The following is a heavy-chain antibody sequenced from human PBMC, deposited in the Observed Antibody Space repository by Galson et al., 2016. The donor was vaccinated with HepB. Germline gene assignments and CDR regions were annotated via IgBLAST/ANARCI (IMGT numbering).Heavy chain of an antibody. CDR2: ISPSNGYT. Sequence: SVKVSCKASGYTFITYGFTWVRQAPGQDLEWMGWISPSNGYTNYAQILQGRLSLTTDTSTSTAYMEVSSLRSDDTAVYYCARAERYGSGSDNVYWGQGTLVTVSS. CDR3: ARAERYGSGSDNVY. CDR1: GYTFITYG. D-gene: IGHD3-10*01. J-gene: IGHJ4*02. V-gene: IGHV1-18*01.